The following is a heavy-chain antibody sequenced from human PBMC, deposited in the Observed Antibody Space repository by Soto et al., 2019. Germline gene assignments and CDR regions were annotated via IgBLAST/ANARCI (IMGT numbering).Heavy chain of an antibody. V-gene: IGHV4-31*04. CDR2: IYYSGST. D-gene: IGHD3-3*01. CDR1: GGSISSGGYY. Sequence: QVRLQESGPGLVKPSQTLSLTCTVSGGSISSGGYYWSWIRQHPGKGLEYIGYIYYSGSTYYNPSLKSRVAISVDTSKNQFSLKLTSVTAADTAVYYCAAEVGFGPLFDYWGQGTLVTVSS. J-gene: IGHJ4*02. CDR3: AAEVGFGPLFDY.